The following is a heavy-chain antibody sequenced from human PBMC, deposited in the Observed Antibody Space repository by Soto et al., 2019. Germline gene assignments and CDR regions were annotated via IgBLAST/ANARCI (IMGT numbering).Heavy chain of an antibody. D-gene: IGHD6-13*01. CDR2: ISYDGNDQ. CDR3: ARDSHPLAGANGAANRFAP. Sequence: SLRLSCTASGFTFSTYAMHWVRQAPGKGLEWVAVISYDGNDQFYTDSVKGRFTISRDNSKNTLYLQMNSLRAEDTSVYFCARDSHPLAGANGAANRFAPWGQGTLVTVSS. J-gene: IGHJ5*02. CDR1: GFTFSTYA. V-gene: IGHV3-30-3*01.